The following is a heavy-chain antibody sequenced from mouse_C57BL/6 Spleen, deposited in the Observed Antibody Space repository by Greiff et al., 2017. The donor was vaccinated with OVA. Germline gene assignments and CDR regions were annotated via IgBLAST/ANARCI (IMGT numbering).Heavy chain of an antibody. D-gene: IGHD2-3*01. J-gene: IGHJ2*01. CDR1: GYTFTDYY. CDR2: IYPGSGNT. CDR3: ARSGDGFDY. Sequence: QVQLQQSGAELVRPGASVKLSCKASGYTFTDYYINWVKQRPGQGLEWIARIYPGSGNTYYNEKFKGKATLTAEKSSSTAYMQLSSLTSEDSAVYFCARSGDGFDYWGQGTTLTVSS. V-gene: IGHV1-76*01.